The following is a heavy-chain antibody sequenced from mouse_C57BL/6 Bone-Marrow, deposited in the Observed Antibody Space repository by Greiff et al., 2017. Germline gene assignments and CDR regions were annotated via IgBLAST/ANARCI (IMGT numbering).Heavy chain of an antibody. CDR2: IYPGSGST. Sequence: VQLQQPGAELVKPGASVKMSCKASGYTFTSYWITWVKQRPGQGLEWIGDIYPGSGSTNYNEKFKSKATLTVDTSSSTAYMQLSSLTSEDSAVYYCARSAYYSNYWYFDVWGTGTTVTVSS. V-gene: IGHV1-55*01. J-gene: IGHJ1*03. CDR3: ARSAYYSNYWYFDV. CDR1: GYTFTSYW. D-gene: IGHD2-5*01.